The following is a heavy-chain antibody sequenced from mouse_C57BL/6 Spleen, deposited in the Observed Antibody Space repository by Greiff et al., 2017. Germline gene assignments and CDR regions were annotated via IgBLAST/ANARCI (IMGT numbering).Heavy chain of an antibody. V-gene: IGHV6-3*01. J-gene: IGHJ2*01. CDR3: TAYYSNYAFDY. D-gene: IGHD2-5*01. Sequence: LQQSGGGLVQPGGSMKLSCVASGFTFSNYWMNWVRQSPEKGLEWVAQIRLKSDNYATHYAESVKGRFTISRDDSKSSVYLQMNNLRAEDTGIYYCTAYYSNYAFDYWGQGTTLTVSS. CDR2: IRLKSDNYAT. CDR1: GFTFSNYW.